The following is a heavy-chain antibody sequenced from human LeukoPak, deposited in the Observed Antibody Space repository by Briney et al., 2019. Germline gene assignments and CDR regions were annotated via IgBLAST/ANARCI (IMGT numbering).Heavy chain of an antibody. CDR3: AHSLYCGGDCSYFDN. CDR2: IYWDDDK. CDR1: GFSLSTSGVG. J-gene: IGHJ4*02. D-gene: IGHD2-21*02. Sequence: SGPTLVKPTQTLTLTYTFSGFSLSTSGVGVGWIRQPPGTALKWLALIYWDDDKRYSPSLNSRLTITKDTSKNQVVLTMTNMDPVDTATYYCAHSLYCGGDCSYFDNWGQGTLVTVSS. V-gene: IGHV2-5*02.